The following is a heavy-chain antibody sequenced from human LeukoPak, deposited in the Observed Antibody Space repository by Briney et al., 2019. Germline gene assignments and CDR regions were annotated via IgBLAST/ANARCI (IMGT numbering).Heavy chain of an antibody. V-gene: IGHV4-31*03. CDR3: ARVGDSGYDSYYFDY. J-gene: IGHJ4*02. Sequence: PSETLSLTCTVSGGSVSSGGYFWSWIRQHPGKGLEWIAYIYYSGSTYYNPSLKSRVTISVDTSRNQFSLYMSSVTAADTAVYYCARVGDSGYDSYYFDYWGQGTLVTVSS. CDR2: IYYSGST. D-gene: IGHD5-12*01. CDR1: GGSVSSGGYF.